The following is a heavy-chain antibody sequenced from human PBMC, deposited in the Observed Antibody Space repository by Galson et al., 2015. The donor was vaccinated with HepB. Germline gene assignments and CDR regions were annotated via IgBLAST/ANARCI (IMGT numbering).Heavy chain of an antibody. CDR3: ARDSRATFGEPNWFDP. V-gene: IGHV3-48*03. J-gene: IGHJ5*02. D-gene: IGHD3-3*01. Sequence: SLRLSCAASGFTFSSYNMNWVRQAPGKGLDWISYISATGTTIEYADSVKGRFIISRDNAKNSLYLQVNSLRVEDTAVYYCARDSRATFGEPNWFDPWGQGTLVIVSP. CDR1: GFTFSSYN. CDR2: ISATGTTI.